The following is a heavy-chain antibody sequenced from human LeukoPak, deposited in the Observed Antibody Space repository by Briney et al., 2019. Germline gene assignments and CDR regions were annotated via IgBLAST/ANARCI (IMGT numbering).Heavy chain of an antibody. CDR1: GFTFSNAW. CDR2: IKSKTDGGTT. Sequence: GGSLRLSCAASGFTFSNAWMSWVRQAPGKGLEWAGRIKSKTDGGTTDYAAPVKGRFTISRDDSKNTLYLQMNSLKTEDTAVYYCTTGIDDSSGYFDYWGQGTLVTVSS. V-gene: IGHV3-15*01. J-gene: IGHJ4*02. CDR3: TTGIDDSSGYFDY. D-gene: IGHD3-22*01.